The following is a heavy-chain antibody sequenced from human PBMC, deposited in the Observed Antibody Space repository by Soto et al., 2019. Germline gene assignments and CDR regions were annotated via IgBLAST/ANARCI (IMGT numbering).Heavy chain of an antibody. CDR2: INHSGST. Sequence: PSETLSLTCAVYGGSFSGYYWSWIRQPPGKGLEWIGEINHSGSTNYNPSLKSRVTISADKSITTAYLQWSSLKASDTAMYYCTRSEQLYTFDSWGQGTLVTVSS. CDR1: GGSFSGYY. CDR3: TRSEQLYTFDS. V-gene: IGHV4-34*01. D-gene: IGHD6-6*01. J-gene: IGHJ4*02.